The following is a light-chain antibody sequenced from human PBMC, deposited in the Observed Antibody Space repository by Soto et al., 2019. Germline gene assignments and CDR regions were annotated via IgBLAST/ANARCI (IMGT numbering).Light chain of an antibody. CDR3: SSYSKSTTLYV. V-gene: IGLV2-14*03. CDR2: DVT. CDR1: GRDVGGYNY. J-gene: IGLJ1*01. Sequence: QSVLTQPASVPGSPGQSITISCTGTGRDVGGYNYVSWYQKNPGKAPKLMIYDVTNRPSGVSDRFSGSKSGNTASLTISGLQAEDEADYYCSSYSKSTTLYVFGTGTKVAVL.